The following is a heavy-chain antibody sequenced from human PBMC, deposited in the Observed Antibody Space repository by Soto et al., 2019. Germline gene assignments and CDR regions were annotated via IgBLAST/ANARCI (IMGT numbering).Heavy chain of an antibody. CDR3: ARQYCSGGSCYPPWFDP. V-gene: IGHV4-59*08. CDR1: GCSISSYY. Sequence: SETLSLTCTVSGCSISSYYWSWIRQPPGKGLEWIGYIYYSGSTNYNPSLKSRVTISVDTSKNQFSLKLSSVTAADTAVYYCARQYCSGGSCYPPWFDPWGQGTLVTVSS. D-gene: IGHD2-15*01. CDR2: IYYSGST. J-gene: IGHJ5*02.